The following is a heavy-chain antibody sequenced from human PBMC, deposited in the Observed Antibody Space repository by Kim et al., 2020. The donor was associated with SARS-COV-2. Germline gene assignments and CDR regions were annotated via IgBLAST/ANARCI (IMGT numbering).Heavy chain of an antibody. CDR3: AKDRVYSSGWSAFDI. J-gene: IGHJ3*02. V-gene: IGHV3-9*01. Sequence: ADSVKGRFTISRDNAKNSLYLQMNSLRAEDTALYYCAKDRVYSSGWSAFDIWGQGTMVTVSS. D-gene: IGHD6-19*01.